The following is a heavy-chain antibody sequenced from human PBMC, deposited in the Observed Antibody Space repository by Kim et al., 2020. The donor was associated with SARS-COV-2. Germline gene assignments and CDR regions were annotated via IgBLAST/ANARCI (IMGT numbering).Heavy chain of an antibody. J-gene: IGHJ4*02. CDR2: IYYTGSN. D-gene: IGHD3-22*01. V-gene: IGHV4-30-4*01. CDR1: GGSIGSEGSY. Sequence: SETLSLTCTVSGGSIGSEGSYWSWIRQPPGKGLEWIGYIYYTGSNYYNPSLESRITLSLDTSKNQFSLKLTSVTAADTAVYYCARGTRDYYDGSGYYYFDNWGQGTLVTVSS. CDR3: ARGTRDYYDGSGYYYFDN.